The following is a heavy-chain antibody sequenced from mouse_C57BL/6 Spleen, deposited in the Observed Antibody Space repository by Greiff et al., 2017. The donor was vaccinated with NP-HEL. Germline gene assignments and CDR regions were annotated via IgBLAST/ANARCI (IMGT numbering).Heavy chain of an antibody. D-gene: IGHD2-3*01. Sequence: DVQLQESGPGLVKPSQSLSLTCSVTGYSITSGYYWNWIRQFPGNKLEWMGYISYDGSNNYNPSLKNRISITRDTSKNQFFLKLNSVTTEDTATYYCASDDGYYFYFDYWGQGTTLTVSS. CDR1: GYSITSGYY. V-gene: IGHV3-6*01. CDR2: ISYDGSN. J-gene: IGHJ2*01. CDR3: ASDDGYYFYFDY.